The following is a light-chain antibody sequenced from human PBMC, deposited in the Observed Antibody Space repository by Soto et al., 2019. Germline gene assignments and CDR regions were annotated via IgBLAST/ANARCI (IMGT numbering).Light chain of an antibody. CDR3: QQYDYSRT. V-gene: IGKV1-5*01. CDR1: QNISTS. J-gene: IGKJ1*01. Sequence: DIQMTHSASSLSASVGDIVTITCRASQNISTSLAWYQHKPGKAPQLLMFDVSNLESGVPSRFSGSRSGTEFTLTISSLHSDDFATYYCQQYDYSRTFGQGTKVDIK. CDR2: DVS.